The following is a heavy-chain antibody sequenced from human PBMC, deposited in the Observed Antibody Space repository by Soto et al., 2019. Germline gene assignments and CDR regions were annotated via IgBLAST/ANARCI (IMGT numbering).Heavy chain of an antibody. CDR3: AREMPPPYYYDSSGYPLVF. V-gene: IGHV1-18*04. CDR1: GYTFTSYG. Sequence: GASVKVSCKASGYTFTSYGISWVRQAPGQGLEWMGWISAYNGNTNYAQKLQGRVTMTTDTSTSTAYMELRSLRSDDTAVYYCAREMPPPYYYDSSGYPLVFWGQGTLVTVSS. J-gene: IGHJ4*02. D-gene: IGHD3-22*01. CDR2: ISAYNGNT.